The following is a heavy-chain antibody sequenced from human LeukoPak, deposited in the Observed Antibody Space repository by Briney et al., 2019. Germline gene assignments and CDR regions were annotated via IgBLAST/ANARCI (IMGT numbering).Heavy chain of an antibody. CDR1: GGSLSGYY. Sequence: SETLSLTCAVYGGSLSGYYWSWICQPPGKGLEWIGEINHSGSTNYNPSLKSRVTIPVDTSKNQFSLKRSSVTAADTAVYYCARGRDDDVWGSYPTCFDYWGQGTLITVSS. CDR3: ARGRDDDVWGSYPTCFDY. J-gene: IGHJ4*02. CDR2: INHSGST. V-gene: IGHV4-34*01. D-gene: IGHD3-16*02.